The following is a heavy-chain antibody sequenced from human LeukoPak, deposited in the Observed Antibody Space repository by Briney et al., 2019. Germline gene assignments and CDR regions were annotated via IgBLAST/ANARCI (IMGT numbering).Heavy chain of an antibody. Sequence: PGGSLRLSCAASGFTFGSYWMSWVRQAPGKGLEWVASIKQDGSEKYHVDSVKGRFTISRDNAKNSLYLQMNSLRAEDTAVYYCARTPRYCSGGSCYSVYFQHWGQGTLVSVSS. V-gene: IGHV3-7*01. CDR1: GFTFGSYW. CDR3: ARTPRYCSGGSCYSVYFQH. CDR2: IKQDGSEK. J-gene: IGHJ1*01. D-gene: IGHD2-15*01.